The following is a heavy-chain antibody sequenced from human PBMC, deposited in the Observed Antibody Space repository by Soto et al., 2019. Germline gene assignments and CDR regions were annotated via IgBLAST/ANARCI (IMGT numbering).Heavy chain of an antibody. J-gene: IGHJ4*02. D-gene: IGHD4-17*01. CDR2: INQDESEK. CDR3: ARFYRTTPDDY. V-gene: IGHV3-7*01. Sequence: GSLRLSCAASGFSFSGYWMSWVRQAPGKGLEWVANINQDESEKYYVDSVEGRFTISRDNAKNSLSLQMNSLRAEDTAVYYCARFYRTTPDDYWGQGTVVTVSS. CDR1: GFSFSGYW.